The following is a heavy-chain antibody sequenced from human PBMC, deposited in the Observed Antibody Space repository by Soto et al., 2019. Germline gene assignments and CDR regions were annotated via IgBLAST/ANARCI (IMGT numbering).Heavy chain of an antibody. J-gene: IGHJ5*02. D-gene: IGHD1-20*01. Sequence: QAQLVQSGTEVKEPGASVKVSCRASGYTFTGFHMHWVRQAPGQRLEWMGLINPSVGRTRIAETFQGSLTIIRDTAKSKLYMELSSLTSEVTAVYSCASGYDWKYDHLFDTWGQGTLVTVSS. CDR2: INPSVGRT. CDR3: ASGYDWKYDHLFDT. V-gene: IGHV1-46*03. CDR1: GYTFTGFH.